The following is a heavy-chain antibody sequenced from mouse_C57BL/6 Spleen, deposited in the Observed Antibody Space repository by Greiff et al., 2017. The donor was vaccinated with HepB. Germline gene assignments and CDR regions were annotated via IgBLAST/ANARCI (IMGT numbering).Heavy chain of an antibody. D-gene: IGHD5-1-1*01. CDR2: INPNNGGT. CDR1: GYTFTDYN. Sequence: EVQLQQSGPELVKPGASVKIPCKASGYTFTDYNMDWVKQSHGKSLEWIGDINPNNGGTIYNQKFKGKATLTVDKSSSTAYMELRSLTSEDTAVYYCARRGYTQGWYFDVWGTGTTVTVSS. CDR3: ARRGYTQGWYFDV. V-gene: IGHV1-18*01. J-gene: IGHJ1*03.